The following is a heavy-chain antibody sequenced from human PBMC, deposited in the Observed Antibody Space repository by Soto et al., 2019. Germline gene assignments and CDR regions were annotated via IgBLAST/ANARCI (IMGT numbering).Heavy chain of an antibody. CDR3: ATVWYQWLLEIDC. D-gene: IGHD6-19*01. CDR2: ISSESTKI. Sequence: EVQLVESGGGLVKPGGSLRLSCAASGLTFSNYSMTWVRQAPGKGLEWVSAISSESTKISYADSVKGRFTISRDNAHSTVCLLMLRLRAEDTAVDYCATVWYQWLLEIDCWGQGSLVTVAS. J-gene: IGHJ4*02. CDR1: GLTFSNYS. V-gene: IGHV3-21*01.